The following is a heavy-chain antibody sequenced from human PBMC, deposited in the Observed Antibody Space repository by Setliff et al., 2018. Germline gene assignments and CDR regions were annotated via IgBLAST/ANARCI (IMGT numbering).Heavy chain of an antibody. Sequence: SATLSLTCAVSGGSLNSGSYYWSWIRQSTERGLEWLGRLHTSGSTTYNPALNSRVTISVDTSTNQFSLRLTSLTAADTAVYFCARDNTILGATDHWGQGTLFTVSS. CDR1: GGSLNSGSYY. CDR3: ARDNTILGATDH. V-gene: IGHV4-61*02. D-gene: IGHD1-26*01. CDR2: LHTSGST. J-gene: IGHJ5*02.